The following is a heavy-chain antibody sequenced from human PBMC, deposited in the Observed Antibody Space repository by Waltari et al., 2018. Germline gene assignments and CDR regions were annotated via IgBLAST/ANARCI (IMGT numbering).Heavy chain of an antibody. Sequence: EVKLVESGGGLVQPGGSLRLSCAAPGFTFSSYEMNWVRQAPGKGLEWVSYISSSGSTIYYADSVKGRFTISRDNAKNSLYLQMNSLRAEDTAVYYCARDRRWLQFFDYWGQGTLVTVSS. CDR3: ARDRRWLQFFDY. D-gene: IGHD5-12*01. CDR1: GFTFSSYE. V-gene: IGHV3-48*03. CDR2: ISSSGSTI. J-gene: IGHJ4*02.